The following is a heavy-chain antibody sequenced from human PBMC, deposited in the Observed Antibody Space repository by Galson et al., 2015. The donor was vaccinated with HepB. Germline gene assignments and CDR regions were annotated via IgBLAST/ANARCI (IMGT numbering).Heavy chain of an antibody. V-gene: IGHV3-23*01. J-gene: IGHJ3*02. CDR1: GFTFSRYA. D-gene: IGHD3-3*01. CDR2: ISGSGGST. CDR3: AKLGLIDDFWSEGQPDAFDI. Sequence: SLRLSCAASGFTFSRYAMSWVRRAPGKGLEWVSAISGSGGSTYYADSVKGRFTISRDNSKNTLYLQMNSLRAEDTAVYYCAKLGLIDDFWSEGQPDAFDIWGQGTMVTVSS.